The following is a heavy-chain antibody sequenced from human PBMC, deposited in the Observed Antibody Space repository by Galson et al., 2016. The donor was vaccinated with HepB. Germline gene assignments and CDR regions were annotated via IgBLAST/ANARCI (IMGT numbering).Heavy chain of an antibody. D-gene: IGHD5-18*01. Sequence: SLRLSCAASGFTFSSYGMHWVRQAPGKGLEWVAVISYDGSSKYYADSVKGRFTISRDNSKNTLYVQMNRLRAEDTAVYYWAKSVGIQLWLEHAFDIWGQGTMVTLAS. CDR2: ISYDGSSK. V-gene: IGHV3-30*18. CDR1: GFTFSSYG. CDR3: AKSVGIQLWLEHAFDI. J-gene: IGHJ3*02.